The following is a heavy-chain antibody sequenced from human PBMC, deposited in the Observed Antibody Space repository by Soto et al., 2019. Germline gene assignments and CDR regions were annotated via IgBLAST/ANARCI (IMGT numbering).Heavy chain of an antibody. V-gene: IGHV4-30-2*01. J-gene: IGHJ6*02. CDR1: GGSISSGGYS. D-gene: IGHD6-6*01. CDR3: ARGWGAASPGYYYGMDV. CDR2: IYHSGST. Sequence: NPSETLSLTCAVSGGSISSGGYSWSWIRQPPGKGLEWIGYIYHSGSTYYNPSLKSRVTISVDRSKNQFSLKLSSVTAADTAVYYCARGWGAASPGYYYGMDVWGQGTTVTVSS.